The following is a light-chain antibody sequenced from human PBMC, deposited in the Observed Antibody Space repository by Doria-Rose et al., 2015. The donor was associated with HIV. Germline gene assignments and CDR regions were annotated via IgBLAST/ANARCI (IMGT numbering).Light chain of an antibody. V-gene: IGKV3-15*01. Sequence: MTQSPETLSVSPGESATLSCRASQSVSTDLAWYQHKPGQAPRLLIWGASTRATGIPARFSGSGSGTEFTLTISSLQSGDFAIYFCHQYNNWPTFGQGTRLDIK. CDR3: HQYNNWPT. CDR1: QSVSTD. CDR2: GAS. J-gene: IGKJ5*01.